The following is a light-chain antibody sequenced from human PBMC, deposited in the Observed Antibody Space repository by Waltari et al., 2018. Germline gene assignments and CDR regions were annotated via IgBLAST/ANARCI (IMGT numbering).Light chain of an antibody. CDR3: QSYDRSLSGHVV. CDR2: VGT. Sequence: QSGLTQPPSVSGAPGQRVTISCTGSSSNIGVGYDVHWYQQVPGAAPKLLIYVGTNRPSGVPDRFSGSKSGTSASLAITGLQAEDESDYYCQSYDRSLSGHVVFGGGTKLTVL. CDR1: SSNIGVGYD. J-gene: IGLJ2*01. V-gene: IGLV1-40*01.